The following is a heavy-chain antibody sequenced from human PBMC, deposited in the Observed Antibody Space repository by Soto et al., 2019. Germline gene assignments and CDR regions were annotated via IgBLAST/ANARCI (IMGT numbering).Heavy chain of an antibody. Sequence: PGGSLRLSCAASGFTFDDYAMHWVRQAPGKGLEWVSGISWNSGSIGYADSVKGRFTISRDNAKNSLYLQMNSLRAEDTALYYCAKDTGSSSSGVIDYWGQGTLVTVSS. CDR1: GFTFDDYA. J-gene: IGHJ4*02. V-gene: IGHV3-9*01. CDR2: ISWNSGSI. D-gene: IGHD6-6*01. CDR3: AKDTGSSSSGVIDY.